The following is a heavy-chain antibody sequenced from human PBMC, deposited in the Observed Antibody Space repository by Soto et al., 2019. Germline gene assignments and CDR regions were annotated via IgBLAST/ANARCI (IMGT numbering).Heavy chain of an antibody. CDR2: VSHSGST. J-gene: IGHJ6*04. V-gene: IGHV4-4*02. CDR3: ANTRGLGLLDA. Sequence: QVHLLESGPGLVKPSGTLSLTCTVSGGSISSRNRWSWVRQSPGKGLEWIGEVSHSGSTNSNPSLKSRVTISPDKSNHQVSLNLESMTAADAAVYFCANTRGLGLLDAWGKGTTVVVSS. D-gene: IGHD2-2*01. CDR1: GGSISSRNR.